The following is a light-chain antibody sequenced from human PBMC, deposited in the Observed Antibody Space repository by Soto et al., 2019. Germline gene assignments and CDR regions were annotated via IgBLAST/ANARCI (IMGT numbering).Light chain of an antibody. CDR2: AAS. Sequence: ALTQSPGTLSSSPVERATLSCMASQSVSSNYLAWYQQKPGQAPRLLIYAASRRATGIPDRFSGSGSGTDFTLTISRLEPEDFAVYYCQQYGSSPWTFGQGTKVDIK. CDR3: QQYGSSPWT. J-gene: IGKJ1*01. CDR1: QSVSSNY. V-gene: IGKV3-20*01.